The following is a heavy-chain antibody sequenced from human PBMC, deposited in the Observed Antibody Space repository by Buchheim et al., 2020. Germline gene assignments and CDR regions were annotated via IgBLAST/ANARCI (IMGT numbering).Heavy chain of an antibody. CDR2: ISYDGSNK. CDR1: GFTFSSYG. V-gene: IGHV3-30*18. CDR3: AKDGVGASTVGYYGMDV. J-gene: IGHJ6*02. Sequence: VQLVESGGGLVQTGGSLRLSCAASGFTFSSYGMHWVRQAPGKGLEWVAVISYDGSNKYYADSVKGRFTIYRDNSKNTLYLQMNSLRAEDTAVYYCAKDGVGASTVGYYGMDVWGQGTT. D-gene: IGHD1-26*01.